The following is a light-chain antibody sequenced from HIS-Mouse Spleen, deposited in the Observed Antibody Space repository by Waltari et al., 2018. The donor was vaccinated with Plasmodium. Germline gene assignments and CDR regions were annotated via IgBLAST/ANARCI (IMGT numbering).Light chain of an antibody. CDR2: EDS. J-gene: IGLJ3*02. Sequence: SYELTQPPSVSVSPGQTARHTCSGDALPKNSAFWYKQKSGPAPVLVIYEDSKRPSGIPERFSGSSSGTMATLTISGAQVEDEADYYCYSTDSSGNHRVFGGGTKLTVL. V-gene: IGLV3-10*01. CDR3: YSTDSSGNHRV. CDR1: ALPKNS.